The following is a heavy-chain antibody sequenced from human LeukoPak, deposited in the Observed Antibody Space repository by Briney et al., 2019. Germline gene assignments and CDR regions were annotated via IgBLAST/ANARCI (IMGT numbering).Heavy chain of an antibody. J-gene: IGHJ6*04. CDR1: GFTFSSYE. V-gene: IGHV3-48*03. CDR2: ISSSGSNI. CDR3: AELGITMIGGV. Sequence: GGSLRLPCAASGFTFSSYEMNWVRQAPGKGLEWVSYISSSGSNIYYADSVKGRFTISRDNAKNSLYLQMNGLRAEDTAVYYCAELGITMIGGVWGKGTTVTISS. D-gene: IGHD3-10*02.